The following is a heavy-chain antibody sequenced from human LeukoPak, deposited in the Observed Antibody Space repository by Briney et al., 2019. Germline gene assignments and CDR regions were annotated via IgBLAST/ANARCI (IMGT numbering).Heavy chain of an antibody. Sequence: PGWALRLSCAASGFSFSDSYMSWIRQAPGQGLEWLSYIKSSDTSTFYADSVKGRFTVSRDNAKNSLYLQMNSLRAEDTAVYYCARRGNMSSHAFDIWGQGTVVTVSS. D-gene: IGHD2/OR15-2a*01. CDR1: GFSFSDSY. J-gene: IGHJ3*02. V-gene: IGHV3-11*01. CDR3: ARRGNMSSHAFDI. CDR2: IKSSDTST.